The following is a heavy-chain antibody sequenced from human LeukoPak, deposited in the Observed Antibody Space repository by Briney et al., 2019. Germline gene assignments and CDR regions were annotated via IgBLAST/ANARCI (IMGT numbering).Heavy chain of an antibody. Sequence: GGSLRLSCAASGFTFSSYAMTWVRQAPGKGLEWVSTITTTGGSTYYADSVKGRFTISRDNSKNTPYLQMNSLRAEDTAVYYCSKSSGFHDYWGQGTLVTVSS. J-gene: IGHJ4*02. V-gene: IGHV3-23*01. CDR1: GFTFSSYA. CDR2: ITTTGGST. D-gene: IGHD3-10*01. CDR3: SKSSGFHDY.